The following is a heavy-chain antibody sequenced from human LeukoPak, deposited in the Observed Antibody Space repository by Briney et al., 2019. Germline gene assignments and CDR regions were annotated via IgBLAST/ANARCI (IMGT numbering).Heavy chain of an antibody. CDR2: ISFDGSSK. V-gene: IGHV3-30*03. J-gene: IGHJ4*02. Sequence: GGSLRLSCAASGFTFSSYGMHWVRQAPGKGLEWVAVISFDGSSKDYAQSVKGRFTISRDNSKNTLYLQMNSLRAEDTAVYYCARDSAIYSSGSYYHDYWGQGTLVTVSS. CDR3: ARDSAIYSSGSYYHDY. CDR1: GFTFSSYG. D-gene: IGHD3-10*01.